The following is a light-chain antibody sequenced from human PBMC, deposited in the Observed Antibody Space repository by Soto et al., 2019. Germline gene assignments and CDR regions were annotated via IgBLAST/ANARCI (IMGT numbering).Light chain of an antibody. CDR1: QSVSSSS. V-gene: IGKV3-20*01. CDR3: QQYGNSPIT. CDR2: GAS. J-gene: IGKJ5*01. Sequence: EIVLTQSPGTLSLPPGERATLSCRASQSVSSSSLAWYQQKPGQAPRLLIYGASSRVTGIPDRFSGSGSGTDFTLTISRLEPEDFAVYYYQQYGNSPITFGQGTRLEIK.